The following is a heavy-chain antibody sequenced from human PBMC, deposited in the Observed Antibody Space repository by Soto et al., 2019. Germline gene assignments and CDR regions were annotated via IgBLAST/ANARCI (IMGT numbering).Heavy chain of an antibody. CDR3: ARGSSSSSSDNDY. V-gene: IGHV1-69*02. Sequence: SVKVSCKASGYTFTSYTISWVRQAPGQGLEWMGRIIPILGIANYAQKFQGRVTITADKSTSTAYMELSSLRSEDTAVYYCARGSSSSSSDNDYWGQGTLVTVSS. CDR1: GYTFTSYT. J-gene: IGHJ4*02. D-gene: IGHD6-6*01. CDR2: IIPILGIA.